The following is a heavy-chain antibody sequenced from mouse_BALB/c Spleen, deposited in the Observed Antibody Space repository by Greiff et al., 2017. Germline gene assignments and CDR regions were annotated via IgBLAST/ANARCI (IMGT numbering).Heavy chain of an antibody. CDR2: IWSGGST. CDR3: ARDRYDHYYAKDD. CDR1: GFSLTSYG. D-gene: IGHD2-14*01. Sequence: VKLMESGPGLVQPSQSLSITCTVSGFSLTSYGVHWVRQSPGKGLEWLGVIWSGGSTDYNAAFISRLSISKDNSKSQVFFKMNSLQANDTAIYYCARDRYDHYYAKDDWGQGTSVTVSA. J-gene: IGHJ4*01. V-gene: IGHV2-2*02.